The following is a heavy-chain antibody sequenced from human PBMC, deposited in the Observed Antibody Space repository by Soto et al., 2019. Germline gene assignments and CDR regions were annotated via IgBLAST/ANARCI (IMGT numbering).Heavy chain of an antibody. CDR2: IIPILGIA. CDR3: ARDLEYCSSTSCSAFDY. J-gene: IGHJ4*02. Sequence: QVQLVQSGAEVKKPWSSVKVSCKASGGTFSSYTISWVRQAPGQGLEWMGRIIPILGIANYAQKFQGRVTITADKSTSTAYMELSSLRSEDTAVYYCARDLEYCSSTSCSAFDYWGQGTLVTVSS. V-gene: IGHV1-69*08. CDR1: GGTFSSYT. D-gene: IGHD2-2*01.